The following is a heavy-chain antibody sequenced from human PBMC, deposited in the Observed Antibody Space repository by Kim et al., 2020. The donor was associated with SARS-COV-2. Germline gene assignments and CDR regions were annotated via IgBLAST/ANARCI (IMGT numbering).Heavy chain of an antibody. D-gene: IGHD6-19*01. J-gene: IGHJ4*02. Sequence: STNYDPSLKRRVTISVDTSKNQFYLKLSSVTAADTAVYYCARGPQWTLDYWGQGTLVTVSS. V-gene: IGHV4-34*01. CDR3: ARGPQWTLDY. CDR2: ST.